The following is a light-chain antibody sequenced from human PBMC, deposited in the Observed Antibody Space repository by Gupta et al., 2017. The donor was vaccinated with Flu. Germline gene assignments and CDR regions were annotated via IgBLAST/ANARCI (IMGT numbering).Light chain of an antibody. V-gene: IGLV1-51*01. CDR3: GVGDSSRNVLV. CDR1: NFNIGKNY. J-gene: IGLJ2*01. CDR2: DDD. Sequence: QSILMQPASVSAAPGQKVSISCSGSNFNIGKNYVSWYQHFPGMAPKLLIYDDDQRPSGIPDRFSGSKSGTSATLDIIGLQTGEGADYYCGVGDSSRNVLVFGGGTELTVL.